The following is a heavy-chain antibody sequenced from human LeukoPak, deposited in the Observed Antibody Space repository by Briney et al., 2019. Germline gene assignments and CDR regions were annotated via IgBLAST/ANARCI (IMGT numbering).Heavy chain of an antibody. V-gene: IGHV1-8*01. Sequence: EASVKVSCKASGYTFTSYDINWVRQATGQGLEWMGWMNPNSGNTGYAQKFQGRVTMTRYTSISTAYMELSSLRSEDTAVYYCARVSSSWASYYYYMDVWGKGTTVTVSS. D-gene: IGHD6-13*01. J-gene: IGHJ6*03. CDR2: MNPNSGNT. CDR3: ARVSSSWASYYYYMDV. CDR1: GYTFTSYD.